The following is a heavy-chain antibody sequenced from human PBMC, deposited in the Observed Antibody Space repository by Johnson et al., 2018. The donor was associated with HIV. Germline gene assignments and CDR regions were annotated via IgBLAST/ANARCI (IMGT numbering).Heavy chain of an antibody. CDR1: GFTFDDYG. Sequence: LVESGGGVVRPGGSLRLSCAASGFTFDDYGMSWVRQAPGKGLEWVSGINWNGGSTGYADSVKGRFTISRDNANNSLYLQMNSLRAEDTALYYCARGRLGDPFPGAFDIWGQGTMVTVSS. CDR3: ARGRLGDPFPGAFDI. J-gene: IGHJ3*02. D-gene: IGHD3-16*01. V-gene: IGHV3-20*04. CDR2: INWNGGST.